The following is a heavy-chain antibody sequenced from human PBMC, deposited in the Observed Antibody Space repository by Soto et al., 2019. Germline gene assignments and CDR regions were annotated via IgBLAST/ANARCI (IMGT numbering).Heavy chain of an antibody. J-gene: IGHJ6*02. V-gene: IGHV4-59*01. CDR1: GGSISSYY. CDR2: IYYSGST. D-gene: IGHD2-2*02. Sequence: QVQLQESGPGLVKPSETLSLTCTVSGGSISSYYWSWMRQPPGKGLEWIGYIYYSGSTNYNPSLKSRVTISVATSKNQFSLKLSSVTAADTAVYYCAAHCSSTSCYTPFYYGMDVWGQGTTVTVSS. CDR3: AAHCSSTSCYTPFYYGMDV.